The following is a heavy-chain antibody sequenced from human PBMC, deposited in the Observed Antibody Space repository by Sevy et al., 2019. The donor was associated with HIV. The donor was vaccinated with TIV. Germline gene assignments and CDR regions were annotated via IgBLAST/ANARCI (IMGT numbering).Heavy chain of an antibody. J-gene: IGHJ4*02. CDR2: LSFGCGKI. V-gene: IGHV3-23*01. CDR3: AREGCTRPHDY. D-gene: IGHD2-8*01. Sequence: VGSLRLSCAASGFAFYDYSMSWIRQAPGKGLEWVATLSFGCGKINYADSVKGRFTISRDNSKNSFYLQMDNLRVEDTALYYCAREGCTRPHDYWGQGTWVTVSS. CDR1: GFAFYDYS.